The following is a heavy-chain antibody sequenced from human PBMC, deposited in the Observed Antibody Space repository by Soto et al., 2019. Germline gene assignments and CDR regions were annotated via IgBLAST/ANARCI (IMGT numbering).Heavy chain of an antibody. V-gene: IGHV1-69*13. J-gene: IGHJ6*02. D-gene: IGHD1-1*01. CDR1: GVTFSSHS. Sequence: SVKVSCKSSGVTFSSHSINWVRQATGQGLEWMGGIIPIFGPANFAKKFQGRVTITADESTTTAYMELSSLTSEDTAVYYCATGSFTSTGGRIGYHYNAMDVWGQGTTVTVSS. CDR3: ATGSFTSTGGRIGYHYNAMDV. CDR2: IIPIFGPA.